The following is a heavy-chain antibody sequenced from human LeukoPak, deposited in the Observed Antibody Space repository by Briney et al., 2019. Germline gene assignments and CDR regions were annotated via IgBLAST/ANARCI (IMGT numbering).Heavy chain of an antibody. CDR1: GFTFSDYY. J-gene: IGHJ4*02. CDR2: ISSSGSTI. V-gene: IGHV3-11*04. D-gene: IGHD3-9*01. CDR3: ATFILTGYYDVVY. Sequence: GGSLRLSCAASGFTFSDYYMSWIRHAPGKGLEWVSYISSSGSTIYYADSVKGRFTISGDNAKNSLYLQMNSLRAEDTAVYYCATFILTGYYDVVYWGQGTLVTVSS.